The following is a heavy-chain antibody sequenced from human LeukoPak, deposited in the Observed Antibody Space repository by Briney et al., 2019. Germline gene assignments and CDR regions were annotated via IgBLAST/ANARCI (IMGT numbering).Heavy chain of an antibody. D-gene: IGHD2-21*01. V-gene: IGHV4-59*01. CDR3: ARDSIAPKAFDI. Sequence: SSETLSLTCTVSGGSISSYYWSWIRQPPGKGLEWNGYIYYSGSTNYNPSLKSRVTISVDTSKNQFSLKLSSVTAADTAVYYCARDSIAPKAFDIWGQGTMVTVSS. J-gene: IGHJ3*02. CDR2: IYYSGST. CDR1: GGSISSYY.